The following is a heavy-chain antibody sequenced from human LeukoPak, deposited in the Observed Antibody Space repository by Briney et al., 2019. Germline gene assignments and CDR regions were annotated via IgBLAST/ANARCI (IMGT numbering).Heavy chain of an antibody. J-gene: IGHJ3*02. Sequence: GESLKISCKGSGDSFTSYWIGWVRQMPGKGLEWMGIIFPGDSDTRYSPSFQGQVTISADKSISTAYLQWSSLKASDTAMYYCARHHGSGWYWSVFDIWGKGTMVTVSS. CDR2: IFPGDSDT. CDR1: GDSFTSYW. CDR3: ARHHGSGWYWSVFDI. V-gene: IGHV5-51*01. D-gene: IGHD6-19*01.